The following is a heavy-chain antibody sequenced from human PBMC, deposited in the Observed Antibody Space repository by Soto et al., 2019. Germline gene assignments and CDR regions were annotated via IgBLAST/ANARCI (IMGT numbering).Heavy chain of an antibody. J-gene: IGHJ4*02. D-gene: IGHD5-18*01. CDR2: IYSGGST. Sequence: EVQLVESGGGLIQPGGSLRLSCAASGFTVSSTYMSWVRQAPGKGLELVSVIYSGGSTYYEDAVKGRFTISRDNSKNSLYLQMNSLRADDTAVYYCARSGYSYGPFDYWGQGTLVTVSS. CDR3: ARSGYSYGPFDY. CDR1: GFTVSSTY. V-gene: IGHV3-53*01.